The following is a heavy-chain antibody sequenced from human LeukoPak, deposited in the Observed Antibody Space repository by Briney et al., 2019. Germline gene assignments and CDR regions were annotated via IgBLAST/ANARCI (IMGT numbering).Heavy chain of an antibody. V-gene: IGHV4-59*01. CDR3: AKVDYGSGSRYYYYFYMDV. J-gene: IGHJ6*03. CDR2: ISYSGST. D-gene: IGHD3-10*01. CDR1: GGSISSYY. Sequence: SETLSLTCTVSGGSISSYYWSWIRQPPGKGLEWIGYISYSGSTNYNPSLKSRVTMSLDTSRNQFSLKLSSVTAADTAVYSCAKVDYGSGSRYYYYFYMDVWGEGTTVTVSS.